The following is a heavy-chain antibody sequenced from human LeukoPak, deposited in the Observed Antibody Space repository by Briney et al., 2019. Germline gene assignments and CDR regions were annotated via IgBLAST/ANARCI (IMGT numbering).Heavy chain of an antibody. CDR2: IRYDGSNK. Sequence: PGRSLRLSCAASGFTFSSYGMHWVRQAPGKGLEWVAFIRYDGSNKYYADSVKGRFTISRDNSKNTLYLQMNSLRAEDTAVYYCAKVFTMVRGVIHGDYWGQGTLVTVSS. J-gene: IGHJ4*02. CDR1: GFTFSSYG. CDR3: AKVFTMVRGVIHGDY. V-gene: IGHV3-30*02. D-gene: IGHD3-10*01.